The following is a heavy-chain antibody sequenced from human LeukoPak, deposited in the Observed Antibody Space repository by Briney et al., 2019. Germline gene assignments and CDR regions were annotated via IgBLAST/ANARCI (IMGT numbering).Heavy chain of an antibody. D-gene: IGHD3-10*01. V-gene: IGHV3-30*18. CDR2: ISYDGSNK. CDR1: GFTFSSYG. CDR3: AKDAFRYGSGSLGYYYGMDV. J-gene: IGHJ6*02. Sequence: GGSLRLSCAASGFTFSSYGMHWVRQAPGKGLEWVAVISYDGSNKYYADSVKGRFTISRDNSKNTLYLQMNSLRAEDAAVYYCAKDAFRYGSGSLGYYYGMDVWGQGTTVTVSS.